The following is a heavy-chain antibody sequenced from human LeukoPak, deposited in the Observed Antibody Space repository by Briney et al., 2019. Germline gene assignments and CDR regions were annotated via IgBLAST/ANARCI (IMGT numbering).Heavy chain of an antibody. D-gene: IGHD3-3*01. CDR3: ARDERLLSFLK. CDR1: GFTLSSYS. J-gene: IGHJ4*02. Sequence: GGSLRLSCAASGFTLSSYSMHWVRQAPGKGLEWVSGITGSGGSTYYADSVKGRFTISRDNSKNTLYLQMNSLRAEDTAIYYCARDERLLSFLKWGQGTLVTVSS. V-gene: IGHV3-23*01. CDR2: ITGSGGST.